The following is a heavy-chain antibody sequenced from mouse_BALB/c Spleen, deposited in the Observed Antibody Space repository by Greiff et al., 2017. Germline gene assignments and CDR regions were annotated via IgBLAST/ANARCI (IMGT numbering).Heavy chain of an antibody. CDR1: GFTFTDYY. V-gene: IGHV7-3*02. CDR2: IRNKANGYTT. J-gene: IGHJ4*01. Sequence: EVQVVESGGGLVQPGGSLRLSCATSGFTFTDYYMSWVRQPPGKALEWLGFIRNKANGYTTEYSASVKGRFTISRDNSQSILYLQMNTLRAEDSATYYCARDHRGAMDYWGQGTSVTVSS. CDR3: ARDHRGAMDY.